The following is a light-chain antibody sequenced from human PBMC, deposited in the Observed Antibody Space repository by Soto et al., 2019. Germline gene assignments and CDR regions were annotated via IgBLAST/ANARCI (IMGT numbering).Light chain of an antibody. Sequence: DIQMTQSPSTLSASVGDRVTITCRASQSILSWLAWYQHKPGKAPKLLICDASSLESGVPSRFSGSRSGTEFTLTISSLQPDDIATYYCQQYDTYWTFGQGTKVEI. V-gene: IGKV1-5*01. J-gene: IGKJ1*01. CDR2: DAS. CDR3: QQYDTYWT. CDR1: QSILSW.